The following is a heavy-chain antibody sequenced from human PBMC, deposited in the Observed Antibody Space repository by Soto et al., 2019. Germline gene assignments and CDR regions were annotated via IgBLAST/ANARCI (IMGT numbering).Heavy chain of an antibody. D-gene: IGHD1-26*01. CDR1: GYTFTSYY. V-gene: IGHV1-46*03. J-gene: IGHJ3*02. CDR2: INPSGGST. CDR3: ARKVGNDAFDI. Sequence: ASVKVSCKASGYTFTSYYMHWARQAPGQGLEWMGIINPSGGSTSYAQKFQGRVTMTRDTSTSTVYMELSSLRSEDTAVYYCARKVGNDAFDIWGQGTMFTVSS.